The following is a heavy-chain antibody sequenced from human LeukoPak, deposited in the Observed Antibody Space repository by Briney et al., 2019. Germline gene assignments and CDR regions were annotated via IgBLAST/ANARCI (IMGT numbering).Heavy chain of an antibody. CDR2: INHSGST. J-gene: IGHJ3*02. CDR3: ARRTTTVTTRAFDI. CDR1: GFTFSNYW. Sequence: GSLRLSCAASGFTFSNYWMSWVRQAPGKGLEWIWEINHSGSTNYNPSLKSRVTISVDTSKNQFSLKLSSVTAADTAVYYCARRTTTVTTRAFDIWGQGTMVTVSS. D-gene: IGHD4-17*01. V-gene: IGHV4-34*01.